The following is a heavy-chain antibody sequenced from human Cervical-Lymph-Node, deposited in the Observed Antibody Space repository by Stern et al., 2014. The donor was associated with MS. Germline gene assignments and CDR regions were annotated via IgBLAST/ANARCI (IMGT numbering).Heavy chain of an antibody. D-gene: IGHD6-13*01. V-gene: IGHV3-30*04. CDR2: ISYDGTSI. Sequence: VQLVESGGRVVQPGRSLRLSCAASGIAFSGYAMHWVRQAPGQGLEWVAFISYDGTSIYYTDSVRSRFTISRDNSKTTLYLQLSSLRPEDTAVYYCARQDQRLVTFDNWGQGTLVTVSS. J-gene: IGHJ4*02. CDR1: GIAFSGYA. CDR3: ARQDQRLVTFDN.